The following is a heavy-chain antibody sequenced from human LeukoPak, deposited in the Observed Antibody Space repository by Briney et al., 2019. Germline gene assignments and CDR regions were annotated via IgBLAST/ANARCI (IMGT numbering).Heavy chain of an antibody. V-gene: IGHV1-18*01. CDR1: GYTFTSYG. Sequence: PRASVKVSCKASGYTFTSYGISWVRQAPGQGLEWMGWISVYDGNTNYAQKFQGRVTITADESTSTAYMELSSLRSEDTAVYYCARDQEGGVGAHTWFDPWGQGTLVTVSS. J-gene: IGHJ5*02. CDR2: ISVYDGNT. CDR3: ARDQEGGVGAHTWFDP. D-gene: IGHD1-26*01.